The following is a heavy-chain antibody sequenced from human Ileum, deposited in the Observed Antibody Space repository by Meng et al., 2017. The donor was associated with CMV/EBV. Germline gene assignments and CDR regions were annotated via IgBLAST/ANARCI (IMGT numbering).Heavy chain of an antibody. CDR3: ARSTLQTFDSSGQSH. D-gene: IGHD3-22*01. J-gene: IGHJ1*01. V-gene: IGHV3-11*01. CDR1: GFTFSDFY. CDR2: ISGRSSSI. Sequence: GESLKISCATSGFTFSDFYMHWIRQAPGKGLECLAYISGRSSSIFYADSVKGRFPISRDNAKNSVYLQMNNVKVDDTAVYYCARSTLQTFDSSGQSHWGQGTLVTVSS.